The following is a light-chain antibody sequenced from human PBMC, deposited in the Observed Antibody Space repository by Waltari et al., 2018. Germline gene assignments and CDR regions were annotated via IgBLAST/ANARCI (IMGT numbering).Light chain of an antibody. Sequence: QSVVTQPPSASGTPGQRVTISCSGSNFNIGSNSVYWFQQLPGAAPKLLMYDNDQRPSGVLDRFSASKSGTSASLAISALQAGDEADYYCATWEGSQRVFGTGTKVTVL. V-gene: IGLV1-44*01. CDR3: ATWEGSQRV. J-gene: IGLJ1*01. CDR1: NFNIGSNS. CDR2: DND.